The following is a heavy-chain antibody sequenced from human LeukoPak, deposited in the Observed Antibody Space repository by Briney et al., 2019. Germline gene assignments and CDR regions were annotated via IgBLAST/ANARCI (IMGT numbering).Heavy chain of an antibody. CDR2: FYTGST. Sequence: PSETLSLTCTVSGASISSPSYYWYWIRQPAGKGLEWIGRFYTGSTTYNPSLKSRVTISVDTSKNQFSLKLSSVTAADTAVYYCASLGAFDIWGQGTMVTVSS. V-gene: IGHV4-61*02. CDR1: GASISSPSYY. CDR3: ASLGAFDI. J-gene: IGHJ3*02. D-gene: IGHD3-16*01.